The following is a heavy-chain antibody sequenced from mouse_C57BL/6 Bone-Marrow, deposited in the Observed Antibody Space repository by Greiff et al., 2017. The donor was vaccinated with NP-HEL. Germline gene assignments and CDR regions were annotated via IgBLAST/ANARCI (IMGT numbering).Heavy chain of an antibody. CDR2: ISYDGSN. CDR1: GYSITSGYY. CDR3: ARDLYGSLFDY. V-gene: IGHV3-6*01. Sequence: ESGPGLVKPSQSLSLTCSVTGYSITSGYYWNWIRQFPGNKLEWMGYISYDGSNNYNPSLKNRISITRDTSKNQFFLKLNSVTTEDTATYYCARDLYGSLFDYWGQGTTLTVSS. D-gene: IGHD1-1*01. J-gene: IGHJ2*01.